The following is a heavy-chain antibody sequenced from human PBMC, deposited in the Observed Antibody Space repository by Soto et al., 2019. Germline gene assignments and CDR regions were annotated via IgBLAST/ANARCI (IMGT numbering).Heavy chain of an antibody. Sequence: SDTLSLTCTVSGGSISSYYWSWIRQPPGKGLEWIGYIYYSGSTNYNPSLKSRVTISVDTSKNQFSLKLSSVTAADTAVYYCARQRSRWDGSSLVTYVEDWGKGTLATVS. V-gene: IGHV4-59*01. CDR2: IYYSGST. CDR1: GGSISSYY. CDR3: ARQRSRWDGSSLVTYVED. D-gene: IGHD6-13*01. J-gene: IGHJ4*02.